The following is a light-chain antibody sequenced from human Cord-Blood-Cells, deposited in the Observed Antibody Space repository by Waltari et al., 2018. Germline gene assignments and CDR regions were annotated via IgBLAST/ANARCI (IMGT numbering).Light chain of an antibody. CDR1: QGISNY. CDR3: QKYNSAPYT. V-gene: IGKV1-27*01. CDR2: AAS. J-gene: IGKJ2*01. Sequence: DIQMTQSPSSLSASVGDRVTITCRASQGISNYLAWYQQKPGKVPKRQIYAASTLQSGVPSRFSDSRTGTDFTLTISSLQPEDVATYYCQKYNSAPYTFGQGTKLEIK.